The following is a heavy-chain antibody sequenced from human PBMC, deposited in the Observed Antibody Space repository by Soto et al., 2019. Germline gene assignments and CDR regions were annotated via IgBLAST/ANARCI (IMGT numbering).Heavy chain of an antibody. D-gene: IGHD7-27*01. Sequence: ASVKVSCKASGYTFTSYGISWVRQAPGQGLEWMGWISAYNGNTNYAQKLQGRVTMTTDTSTSTAYMELRSLRSDDTAVYYCARDPNFSLTYHYYGMDVWGQGTTVTVS. V-gene: IGHV1-18*01. CDR3: ARDPNFSLTYHYYGMDV. CDR1: GYTFTSYG. J-gene: IGHJ6*02. CDR2: ISAYNGNT.